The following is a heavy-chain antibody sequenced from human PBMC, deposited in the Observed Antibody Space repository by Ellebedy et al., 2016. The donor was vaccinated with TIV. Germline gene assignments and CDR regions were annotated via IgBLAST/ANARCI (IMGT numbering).Heavy chain of an antibody. Sequence: GESLKISCAASGFSFSTYAMAWVRQAPGKGLEWLSAIGSRSEYKFYTDSVKGRFTIARDNSKNTLWLQMYSLRDEDTPVYYCAKELVSRDSLSFDYWGLGTLVTVTS. J-gene: IGHJ4*02. CDR3: AKELVSRDSLSFDY. CDR1: GFSFSTYA. V-gene: IGHV3-23*01. D-gene: IGHD3-9*01. CDR2: IGSRSEYK.